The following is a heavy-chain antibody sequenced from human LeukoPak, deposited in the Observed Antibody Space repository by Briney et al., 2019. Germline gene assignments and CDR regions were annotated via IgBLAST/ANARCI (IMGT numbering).Heavy chain of an antibody. CDR2: IYYSGST. D-gene: IGHD2-15*01. V-gene: IGHV4-59*11. J-gene: IGHJ3*02. CDR3: ARWSVAFDI. Sequence: SETLSLTCTVSGGSISSHYWSWIRQPPGKGLEWIGYIYYSGSTNYNPSLKSRVTISVDTSKNQFSLKLSSVTAADTAVYYCARWSVAFDIWGQGTMVTVSS. CDR1: GGSISSHY.